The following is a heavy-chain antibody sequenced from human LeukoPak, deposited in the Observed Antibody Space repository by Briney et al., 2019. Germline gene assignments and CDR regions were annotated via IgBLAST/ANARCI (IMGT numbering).Heavy chain of an antibody. D-gene: IGHD3-16*01. CDR1: GGSISSGDYY. V-gene: IGHV4-30-4*01. CDR3: ARDRLGETTEADAFDI. J-gene: IGHJ3*02. Sequence: SETLSLTCTVSGGSISSGDYYWSWIRQPPGKGLEWIGYIYYGGSTYYTPSLRSRVSISGDTTKNQFSLKLTSVTAADTAVYYCARDRLGETTEADAFDIWGQGTMVTVS. CDR2: IYYGGST.